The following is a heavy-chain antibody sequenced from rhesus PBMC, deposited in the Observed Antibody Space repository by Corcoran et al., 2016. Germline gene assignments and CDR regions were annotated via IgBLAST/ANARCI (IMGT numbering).Heavy chain of an antibody. V-gene: IGHV3-8*01. CDR2: INTGGGST. Sequence: EVQLVESGGGLVQPGGSLRLSCAASGFTFGSYGMHWARQAPGKGLEWVSAINTGGGSTWYTDSVKGRFTISRENDKNTLYLHMDSLRAEDTAVYYCATGTRNAFDFWGQRLRVTVSS. J-gene: IGHJ3*01. CDR1: GFTFGSYG. D-gene: IGHD3-9*01. CDR3: ATGTRNAFDF.